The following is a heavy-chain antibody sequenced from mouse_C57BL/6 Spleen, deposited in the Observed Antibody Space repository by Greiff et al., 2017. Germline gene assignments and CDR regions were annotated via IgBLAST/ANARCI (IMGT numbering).Heavy chain of an antibody. J-gene: IGHJ2*01. CDR3: ESLLYYLDY. Sequence: EVKLMESGGDLVKPGGSLKLSCAASGFTFSSYGMSWVRQTPDKRLEWVATISSGGSYTYYPDSVKGRYTISRDNAKNTLYLQMSSLKSEDTAMYYCESLLYYLDYWGQGTTLTVSS. CDR1: GFTFSSYG. CDR2: ISSGGSYT. V-gene: IGHV5-6*01.